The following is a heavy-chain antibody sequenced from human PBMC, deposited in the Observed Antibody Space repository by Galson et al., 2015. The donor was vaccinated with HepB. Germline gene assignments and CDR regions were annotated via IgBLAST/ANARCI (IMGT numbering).Heavy chain of an antibody. J-gene: IGHJ3*02. CDR3: ARGPSSAISPSAFDI. Sequence: SLRLSCAASGFTFSSYSMNWVRQAPGKGLEWVSYISSSSSTIYYADSARGRFTISRDNARNSLYLQMSSLRAEDTAVYYCARGPSSAISPSAFDIWGRGTMVTVSS. CDR1: GFTFSSYS. CDR2: ISSSSSTI. D-gene: IGHD2/OR15-2a*01. V-gene: IGHV3-48*01.